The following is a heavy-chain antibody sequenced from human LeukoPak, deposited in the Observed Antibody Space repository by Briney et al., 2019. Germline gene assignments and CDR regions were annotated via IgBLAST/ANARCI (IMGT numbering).Heavy chain of an antibody. V-gene: IGHV3-43*02. D-gene: IGHD5-18*01. Sequence: GSLRLSCAASGFTFDDCAMHWVRQAPGKGLEWVSLISGDGGSTYYADSVKGRFTISRDNSKNSLYLQMNSLRTEDTALYYCAKAGDTAMESDWFDPWGQGTLVTVSS. CDR1: GFTFDDCA. CDR2: ISGDGGST. CDR3: AKAGDTAMESDWFDP. J-gene: IGHJ5*02.